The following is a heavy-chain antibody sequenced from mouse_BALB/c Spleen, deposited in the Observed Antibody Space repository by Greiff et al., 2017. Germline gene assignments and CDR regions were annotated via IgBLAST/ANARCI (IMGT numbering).Heavy chain of an antibody. J-gene: IGHJ1*01. V-gene: IGHV5-12-1*01. CDR3: ARWGNYGYFDV. Sequence: EVQLVESGGGLVKPGGSLKLSCAASGFAFSSYDMSWVRQTPEKRLEWVAYISSGGGSTYYPDTVKGRFTISRDNAKNTLYLQMSSLKSEDTAMYYCARWGNYGYFDVWGAGTTVTVSS. D-gene: IGHD2-1*01. CDR2: ISSGGGST. CDR1: GFAFSSYD.